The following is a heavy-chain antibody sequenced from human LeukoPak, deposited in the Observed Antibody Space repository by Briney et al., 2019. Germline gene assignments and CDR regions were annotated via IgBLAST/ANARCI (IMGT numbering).Heavy chain of an antibody. CDR3: ARDTRGDILTGAHAFDI. V-gene: IGHV4-59*01. CDR1: GGSISNYY. CDR2: IYYTGSI. D-gene: IGHD3-9*01. Sequence: SETLSLTCTVSGGSISNYYWSWIRQPPGKGLEWIGYIYYTGSINYKSSLKSRVTISVDTSKNQFSLKLSSVTAADTAVYYCARDTRGDILTGAHAFDIWGQGTMVTVSS. J-gene: IGHJ3*02.